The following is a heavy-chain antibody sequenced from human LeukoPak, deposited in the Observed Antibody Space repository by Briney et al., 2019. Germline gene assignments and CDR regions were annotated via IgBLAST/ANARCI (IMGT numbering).Heavy chain of an antibody. CDR3: AKPEYYDFWSGYYTTQKFDY. V-gene: IGHV3-23*01. CDR1: GFTFSSYA. CDR2: ISGSGGST. J-gene: IGHJ4*02. D-gene: IGHD3-3*01. Sequence: GGSVRLSCAASGFTFSSYAMSWVRQAPGKGLEWVSAISGSGGSTYYADSVKGRFTISRDNSKNTLYLQMNSLRAEDTAVYYCAKPEYYDFWSGYYTTQKFDYWGQGTLVTVSS.